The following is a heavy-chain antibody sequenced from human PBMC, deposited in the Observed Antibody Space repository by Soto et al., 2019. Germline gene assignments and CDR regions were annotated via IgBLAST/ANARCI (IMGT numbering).Heavy chain of an antibody. CDR2: ISGSGDST. D-gene: IGHD3-16*01. CDR1: GFTFNNYG. V-gene: IGHV3-23*01. CDR3: ARDRPMITS. Sequence: GGSLRLSCAASGFTFNNYGMHWVRQAPGKGLEWVSGISGSGDSTYSADSVEGRFTISRDNSKNTLYLQMNSLRAEDTAVYYCARDRPMITSWGQGTLVTVSS. J-gene: IGHJ5*02.